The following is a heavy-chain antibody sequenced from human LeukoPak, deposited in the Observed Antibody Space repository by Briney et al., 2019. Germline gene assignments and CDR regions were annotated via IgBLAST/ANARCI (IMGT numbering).Heavy chain of an antibody. V-gene: IGHV4-39*07. CDR3: ARTSGSRLRYFDWSVIDY. D-gene: IGHD3-9*01. J-gene: IGHJ4*02. Sequence: SGTLSLTCTVSGGSISSSSYYWGWIRQPPGKGLEWIGSIYYSGSTYYNPSLKSRVTISVDTSKNQFSLKLSSVTAADTAVYYCARTSGSRLRYFDWSVIDYWGQGTLVTVSS. CDR2: IYYSGST. CDR1: GGSISSSSYY.